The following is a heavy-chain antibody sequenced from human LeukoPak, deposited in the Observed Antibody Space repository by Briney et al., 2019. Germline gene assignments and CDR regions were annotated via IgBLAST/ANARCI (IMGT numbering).Heavy chain of an antibody. CDR3: ARVGACSSTSCYYWGED. CDR1: GGTLSSYA. CDR2: IIPIFGTA. J-gene: IGHJ4*02. Sequence: ASVKVSCKASGGTLSSYAISWVRQAPGQGLEWMGGIIPIFGTANYAQKFQGRVTMTRDTSISTAYMELSRLRSDDTAVYYCARVGACSSTSCYYWGEDWGQGTLVTVSS. D-gene: IGHD2-2*01. V-gene: IGHV1-69*05.